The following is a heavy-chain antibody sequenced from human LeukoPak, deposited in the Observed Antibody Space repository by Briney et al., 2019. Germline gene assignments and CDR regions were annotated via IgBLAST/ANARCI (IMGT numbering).Heavy chain of an antibody. CDR2: IYYSGST. CDR1: GGSISSSSYY. Sequence: SETLSLTCTVSGGSISSSSYYWGWIRQPPGKGLEWIGSIYYSGSTYYNPSLESRVTISVDTSKNQFSLKLSSVTAADTAVYYCARAAWGETTVTTSRNYYYYMDVWGKGTTVTVSS. CDR3: ARAAWGETTVTTSRNYYYYMDV. D-gene: IGHD4-17*01. J-gene: IGHJ6*03. V-gene: IGHV4-39*07.